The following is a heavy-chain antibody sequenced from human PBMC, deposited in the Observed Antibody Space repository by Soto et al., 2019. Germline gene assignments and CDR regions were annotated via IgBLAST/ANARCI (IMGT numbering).Heavy chain of an antibody. Sequence: QVQLVESGGGVVQPGRSLRLSCAASAFSFSNYGMHWVRQAPGKGLEWVAVISYDGSNKYYADSVRGRFTISRDNSKNTLYLQMNSLRAEDTALYYCAKDQLGRGPYYYGAGTYPPDYWGQGTLVTVSS. V-gene: IGHV3-30*18. CDR1: AFSFSNYG. J-gene: IGHJ4*02. D-gene: IGHD3-10*01. CDR3: AKDQLGRGPYYYGAGTYPPDY. CDR2: ISYDGSNK.